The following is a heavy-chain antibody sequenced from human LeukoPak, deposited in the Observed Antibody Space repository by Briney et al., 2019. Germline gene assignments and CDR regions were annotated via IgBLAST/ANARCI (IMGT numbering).Heavy chain of an antibody. CDR1: GGSFSGYY. Sequence: SETLSLTCGVYGGSFSGYYWSWIRQPPGKGLEWIGDVNHSGDTNYNPSLKSRVTISVDTSNKQFSLKLTSVTAADTAVYYCARRGYSGPPGYWGQGTQVTVSS. V-gene: IGHV4-34*01. CDR3: ARRGYSGPPGY. CDR2: VNHSGDT. J-gene: IGHJ4*02. D-gene: IGHD1-26*01.